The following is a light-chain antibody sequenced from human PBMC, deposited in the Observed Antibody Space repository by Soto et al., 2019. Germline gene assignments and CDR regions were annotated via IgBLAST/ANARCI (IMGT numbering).Light chain of an antibody. CDR2: EVS. Sequence: QSALTQPASVSGSPGQSITISCTGTSSDVGPYNLVSWYQHHPGKVPQLMIYEVSNRPSGVSNRFSGSKSGNTASLTISGLQAEDEADYYCSSYTSSSTLKVFGGGTQLTVL. V-gene: IGLV2-14*02. J-gene: IGLJ2*01. CDR1: SSDVGPYNL. CDR3: SSYTSSSTLKV.